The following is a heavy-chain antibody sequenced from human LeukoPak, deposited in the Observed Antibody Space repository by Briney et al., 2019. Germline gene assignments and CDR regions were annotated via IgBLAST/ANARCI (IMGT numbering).Heavy chain of an antibody. J-gene: IGHJ2*01. Sequence: GGSLRLSCAPSGFTFTTHAMSWVRQAPGKGLEWVSSTSGGGGSAYYADSVKGRFTISRDNSKNTLYLQMNSLRAEDTAVYYCVLLSVINGYFDFWGRGTLVTVSS. CDR2: TSGGGGSA. CDR3: VLLSVINGYFDF. V-gene: IGHV3-23*01. D-gene: IGHD4-23*01. CDR1: GFTFTTHA.